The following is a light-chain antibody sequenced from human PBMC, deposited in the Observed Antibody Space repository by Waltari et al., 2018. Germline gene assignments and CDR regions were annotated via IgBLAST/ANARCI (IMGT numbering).Light chain of an antibody. CDR3: QQRSDWPPSIT. V-gene: IGKV3-11*01. Sequence: EVVLTPSPVTLSFSPVERATLSCRASQSVGKFLAWYQKKPGQAHRLLISDASNRATGIPVTFSGSGSGTDFTLTISSVQPEDFALYFCQQRSDWPPSITFGQGTRLEI. J-gene: IGKJ5*01. CDR2: DAS. CDR1: QSVGKF.